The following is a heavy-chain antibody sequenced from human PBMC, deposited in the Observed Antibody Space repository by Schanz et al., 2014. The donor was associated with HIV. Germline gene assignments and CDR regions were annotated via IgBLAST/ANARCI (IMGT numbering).Heavy chain of an antibody. CDR3: ARDYIAAPGTFAH. Sequence: QVQLVQSGAEVKKPGASVKVSCKASGYSFTGYYMHWVRQGPGQWLEWMGCINPNSGGTNHAQKFQGRVTMTRDTSISTAYMDLSRLRSDDTAVYYCARDYIAAPGTFAHWGQGTLVTVSP. D-gene: IGHD6-13*01. J-gene: IGHJ4*02. CDR2: INPNSGGT. CDR1: GYSFTGYY. V-gene: IGHV1-2*02.